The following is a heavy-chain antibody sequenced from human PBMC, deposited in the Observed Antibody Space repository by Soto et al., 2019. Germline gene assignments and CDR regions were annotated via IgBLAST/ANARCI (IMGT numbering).Heavy chain of an antibody. CDR3: ARGRGYSYGIRAYYYNYCTEV. CDR2: IYYCRST. Sequence: TLSLTCTVSGGSISGGGYYWSWIRQHPGKGLEWIGYIYYCRSTYYNPALKSRVTISVDTSKNQFPLTLSSVTAADKAVYYCARGRGYSYGIRAYYYNYCTEVWGQGTTVTVSS. V-gene: IGHV4-31*03. CDR1: GGSISGGGYY. J-gene: IGHJ6*02. D-gene: IGHD5-18*01.